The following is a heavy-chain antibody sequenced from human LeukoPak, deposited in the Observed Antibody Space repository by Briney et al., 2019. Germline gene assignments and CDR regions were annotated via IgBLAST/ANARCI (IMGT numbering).Heavy chain of an antibody. CDR1: GYTFPSYD. CDR2: MNPNSGNR. J-gene: IGHJ4*02. D-gene: IGHD1-26*01. Sequence: GSVKVSCKTSGYTFPSYDINWVRQATGQGLEWMGWMNPNSGNRGYTQKFQGRVTISRNTSITTAYMELSSLRSEDTGVYYCARGPKWTGSYYYFDYWGQGTLVPLPS. V-gene: IGHV1-8*01. CDR3: ARGPKWTGSYYYFDY.